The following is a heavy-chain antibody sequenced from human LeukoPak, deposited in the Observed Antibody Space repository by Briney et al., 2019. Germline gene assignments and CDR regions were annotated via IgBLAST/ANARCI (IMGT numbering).Heavy chain of an antibody. Sequence: NPGGSLRLSCAASGFTFSDYYMSWIRQAPGKGLEWVSYISSSGSSIYYADSVKGRFTISRDNAKNSLYLQMNSLRAEDTAVYYCAKGWAYYYYYYMDVWGKGTTVTMSS. CDR1: GFTFSDYY. V-gene: IGHV3-11*01. CDR2: ISSSGSSI. J-gene: IGHJ6*03. CDR3: AKGWAYYYYYYMDV. D-gene: IGHD1-26*01.